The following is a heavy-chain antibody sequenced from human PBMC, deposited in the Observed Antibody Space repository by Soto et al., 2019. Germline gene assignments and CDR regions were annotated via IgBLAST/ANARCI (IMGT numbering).Heavy chain of an antibody. J-gene: IGHJ5*02. D-gene: IGHD2-15*01. CDR3: AKDQAAVHPVVWFDP. CDR2: ISSSGDGT. CDR1: GFTFSSYA. V-gene: IGHV3-23*01. Sequence: PGGSLRLSCAASGFTFSSYAMSWVRQAPGKGLEWVSAISSSGDGTYYADSVRGRFTISRDNSKNTLFLQMNSLRAEDTAVYFCAKDQAAVHPVVWFDPWCQGXLVTVFS.